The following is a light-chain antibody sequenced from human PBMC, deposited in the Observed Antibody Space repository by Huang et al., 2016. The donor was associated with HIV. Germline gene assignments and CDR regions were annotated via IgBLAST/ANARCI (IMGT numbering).Light chain of an antibody. J-gene: IGKJ3*01. Sequence: DIQMTQSPSSLSASVGDRVTITCRASQSITKYLNWYQQKPWKAPKLLIYAASSLQSGVPSRFSGSGSGTDFSLTISSLQPEDFATFYCQQSYSAPYTFGPGTTVDIK. V-gene: IGKV1-39*01. CDR2: AAS. CDR3: QQSYSAPYT. CDR1: QSITKY.